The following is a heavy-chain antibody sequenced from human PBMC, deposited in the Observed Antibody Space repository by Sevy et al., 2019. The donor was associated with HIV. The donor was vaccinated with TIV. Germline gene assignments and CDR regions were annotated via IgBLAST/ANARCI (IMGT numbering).Heavy chain of an antibody. D-gene: IGHD2-2*01. J-gene: IGHJ6*02. CDR2: IKKDGSEK. V-gene: IGHV3-7*03. CDR3: ARDCSSTTCLWGMDV. Sequence: GGSLRLSCAASGFTFSSYWMSWVRQAPGKGLEWVANIKKDGSEKYYVDSVKVRFTISRDNAKNSLYLQMNSLRAEDTDVYFCARDCSSTTCLWGMDVWGQRTTVTVSS. CDR1: GFTFSSYW.